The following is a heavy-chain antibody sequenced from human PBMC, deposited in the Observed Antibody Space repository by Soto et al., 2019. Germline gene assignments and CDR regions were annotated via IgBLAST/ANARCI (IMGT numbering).Heavy chain of an antibody. Sequence: QVQLVQSGAVVKKPGASVKVSCKASGYTFTSYGISWVRQAPGQGLEWMGWISAYNGNTNYAQKLQGRVTMTTDTSTSTAYMELRSLRSDDTAVYYCARVSHGPGIAAAGKIDYWGQGTLVTVSS. D-gene: IGHD6-13*01. J-gene: IGHJ4*02. CDR3: ARVSHGPGIAAAGKIDY. CDR1: GYTFTSYG. V-gene: IGHV1-18*01. CDR2: ISAYNGNT.